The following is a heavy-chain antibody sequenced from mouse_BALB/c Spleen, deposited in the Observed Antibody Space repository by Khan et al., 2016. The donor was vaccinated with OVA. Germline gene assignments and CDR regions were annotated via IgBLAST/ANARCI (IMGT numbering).Heavy chain of an antibody. J-gene: IGHJ1*01. CDR2: IYPGGYFT. D-gene: IGHD3-1*01. CDR1: GYTFTNYW. Sequence: VQLVESGGEVVRPGTSVKISCKASGYTFTNYWLGWIRQRPGHGLEWIGDIYPGGYFTNYNEQFKDKATLTVDTSSTTANLQLSSLTSEDSAVYFWARWATWYFDVWGAGTTVTVSS. CDR3: ARWATWYFDV. V-gene: IGHV1-63*02.